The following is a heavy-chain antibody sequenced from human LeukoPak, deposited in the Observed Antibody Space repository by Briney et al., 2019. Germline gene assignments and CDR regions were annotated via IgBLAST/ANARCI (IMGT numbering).Heavy chain of an antibody. J-gene: IGHJ4*02. D-gene: IGHD6-19*01. V-gene: IGHV4-34*01. CDR2: INHSGST. Sequence: SETLSLTCAVYGGSLSGYYWSWIRQPPGKGLEWIGEINHSGSTNYNPSLKSRVTISVDTSKNQFALKLSSVTAADTAVYYCARGKPGIAVAGDPSSSSFDYWGQGTLVTVSS. CDR3: ARGKPGIAVAGDPSSSSFDY. CDR1: GGSLSGYY.